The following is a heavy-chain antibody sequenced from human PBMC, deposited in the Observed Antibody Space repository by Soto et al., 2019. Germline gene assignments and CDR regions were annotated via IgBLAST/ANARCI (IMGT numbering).Heavy chain of an antibody. Sequence: GESLKISCQGSGYSFTSYWIGWVRQMPGKGLEWMGIIYPGDSDTRYSPSFQGQVTISADKSISTAYLQWSSLKASDTAMYYCARTKGYCSSTSCSKLGAFDIWGQGTMVTVSS. CDR2: IYPGDSDT. CDR1: GYSFTSYW. J-gene: IGHJ3*02. CDR3: ARTKGYCSSTSCSKLGAFDI. D-gene: IGHD2-2*01. V-gene: IGHV5-51*01.